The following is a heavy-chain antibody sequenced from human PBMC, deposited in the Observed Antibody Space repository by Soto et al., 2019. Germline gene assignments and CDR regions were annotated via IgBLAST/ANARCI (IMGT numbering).Heavy chain of an antibody. CDR2: ISYDGSNK. V-gene: IGHV3-30*18. CDR1: GFTFSSYG. Sequence: GGSLRLSCAASGFTFSSYGMHWVRQAPGKGLEWVAVISYDGSNKYYADSVKGRFTISRDNSKNTLYLQMNSLRAEDTAVYYCAKDPTLHYYDSSGYIDYWGQGTLVTVS. CDR3: AKDPTLHYYDSSGYIDY. J-gene: IGHJ4*02. D-gene: IGHD3-22*01.